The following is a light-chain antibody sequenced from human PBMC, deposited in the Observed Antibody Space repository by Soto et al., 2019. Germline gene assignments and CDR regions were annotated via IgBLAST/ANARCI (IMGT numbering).Light chain of an antibody. CDR3: QQYGSSPS. V-gene: IGKV3D-20*01. J-gene: IGKJ4*01. CDR2: DAY. CDR1: QSVSSTY. Sequence: EIVVTQSPATLSLSPGERATLSCGASQSVSSTYLAWYQQKPGLAPRLVIYDAYSRATDIPDRFSVSGSGTDFTLTISRLEPEVSAVYYCQQYGSSPSFGGGTKVEIK.